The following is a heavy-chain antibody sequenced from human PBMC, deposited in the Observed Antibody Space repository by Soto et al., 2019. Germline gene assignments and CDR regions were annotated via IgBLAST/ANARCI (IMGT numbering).Heavy chain of an antibody. V-gene: IGHV3-66*01. Sequence: EVQLVESGGGLVQPGGSLRLSSAASGFTVSSNYMSWVRQAPGKGLEWVSVIYSGGSTYYADSVKGRFTISRDNSKNTLYLQMNSLRAEDTAVYYCARALLPHDAFDIWGQGTMVTVSS. CDR1: GFTVSSNY. CDR2: IYSGGST. J-gene: IGHJ3*02. CDR3: ARALLPHDAFDI.